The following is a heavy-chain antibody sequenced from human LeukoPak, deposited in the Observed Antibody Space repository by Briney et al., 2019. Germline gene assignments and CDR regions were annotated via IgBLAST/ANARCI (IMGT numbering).Heavy chain of an antibody. CDR3: ALPIWGSSLNLFYY. J-gene: IGHJ4*02. Sequence: GASVKVSCKASGGTFSSYAISWVRQAPGQGLEWMGGIIPIFGTANYAQKFQGRVTITADKSTSTAYMELSSLRSEDTAVYYCALPIWGSSLNLFYYWGQGTLVTVSS. V-gene: IGHV1-69*06. D-gene: IGHD6-13*01. CDR2: IIPIFGTA. CDR1: GGTFSSYA.